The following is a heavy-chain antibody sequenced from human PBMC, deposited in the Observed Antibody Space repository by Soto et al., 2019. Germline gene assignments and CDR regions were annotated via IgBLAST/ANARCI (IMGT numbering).Heavy chain of an antibody. CDR2: ITWHSDGM. D-gene: IGHD3-10*01. Sequence: EVQLVESGGGLVQPGRSLILSCIASGFNFNDHGMHWVRQAPGKGLEWVSGITWHSDGMGYADSGKGRFTISRDNAKNSVYLQMNSLRVEDTALYYCAKEDSGFSGYMDVWGKGTTVTVSS. CDR3: AKEDSGFSGYMDV. CDR1: GFNFNDHG. J-gene: IGHJ6*03. V-gene: IGHV3-9*01.